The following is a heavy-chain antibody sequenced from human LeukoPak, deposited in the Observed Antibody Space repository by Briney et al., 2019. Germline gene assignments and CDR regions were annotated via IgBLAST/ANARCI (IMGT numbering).Heavy chain of an antibody. J-gene: IGHJ4*02. CDR2: IYYSGST. Sequence: SETLSLTCTVSGGSISNYYWSWLRQPPGKGLEWIVNIYYSGSTNYNPSLKSRVTISVDTSKNPFSLQRSSVTAADTAVYYCARVRPASGWVFEYGGEGTLVTVSS. CDR1: GGSISNYY. CDR3: ARVRPASGWVFEY. D-gene: IGHD6-19*01. V-gene: IGHV4-59*01.